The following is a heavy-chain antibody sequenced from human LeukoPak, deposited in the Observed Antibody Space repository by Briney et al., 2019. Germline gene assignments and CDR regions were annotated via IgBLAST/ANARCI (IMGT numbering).Heavy chain of an antibody. D-gene: IGHD2/OR15-2a*01. CDR1: GFTFSSYA. V-gene: IGHV3-30-3*01. CDR2: ISYDGGNK. J-gene: IGHJ4*02. CDR3: ARDVSLHFYYFDY. Sequence: GGSLRLSCAASGFTFSSYAMSWVRRAPGKGLEWVAVISYDGGNKYYADSVKGRFTISRDNSKNTLYLQMNSLRAEDTAVYFCARDVSLHFYYFDYWGQGTLVTVSS.